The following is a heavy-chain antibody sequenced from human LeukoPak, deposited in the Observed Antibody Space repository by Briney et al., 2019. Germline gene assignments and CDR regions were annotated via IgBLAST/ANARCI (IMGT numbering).Heavy chain of an antibody. V-gene: IGHV4-59*08. CDR2: IYYSGST. CDR1: GGSISSYY. J-gene: IGHJ4*02. Sequence: MPSETLSLTCTVSGGSISSYYWSWIRQPPGKGLEWIGYIYYSGSTNYNPSLKSRVTISVDTSKNQFSLKLSSVTAADTAVYYCARLSHPGGGSWYFDYWGQGTLVTVSS. D-gene: IGHD2-15*01. CDR3: ARLSHPGGGSWYFDY.